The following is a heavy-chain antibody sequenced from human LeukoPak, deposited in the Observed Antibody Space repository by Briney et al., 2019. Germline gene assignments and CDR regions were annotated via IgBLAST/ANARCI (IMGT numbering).Heavy chain of an antibody. Sequence: ASVKVSCKASGYTFTSYDINWVRQATGQGLEWMGWISAYNGNTNYAQKLQGRVTMTTDTSTSTAYMELRSLRSDDTAVYYCARDRPSAEYYYYYMDVWGKGTTVTVSS. CDR1: GYTFTSYD. CDR3: ARDRPSAEYYYYYMDV. CDR2: ISAYNGNT. V-gene: IGHV1-18*01. J-gene: IGHJ6*03. D-gene: IGHD6-6*01.